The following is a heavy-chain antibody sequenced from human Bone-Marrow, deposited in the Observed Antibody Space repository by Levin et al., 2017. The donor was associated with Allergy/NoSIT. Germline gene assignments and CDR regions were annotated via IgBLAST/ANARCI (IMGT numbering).Heavy chain of an antibody. V-gene: IGHV5-51*01. CDR2: INPGDSYT. CDR3: ARPGGFGSWYSWVSFDY. CDR1: GYSFTTYW. Sequence: GESLKISCKGSGYSFTTYWIGWVRQMPGKGLEWMGVINPGDSYTRYSPSFQGQVTISADKSISTAYLQWSSLKATDTAIYYCARPGGFGSWYSWVSFDYWGPGSLVTVSS. J-gene: IGHJ4*02. D-gene: IGHD6-13*01.